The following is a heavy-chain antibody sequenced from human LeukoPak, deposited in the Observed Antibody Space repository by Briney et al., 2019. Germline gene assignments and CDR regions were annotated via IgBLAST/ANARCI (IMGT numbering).Heavy chain of an antibody. CDR1: GYTFTSYD. CDR3: ARAQKNDFWSGGYYYYMDV. J-gene: IGHJ6*03. CDR2: MNPNSGNT. D-gene: IGHD3-3*01. Sequence: GASVEVSCKASGYTFTSYDINWVRQATGQGLEWMGWMNPNSGNTGYAQKFQGRVTITRNTSISTAYMELSSLRSEDTAVYYCARAQKNDFWSGGYYYYMDVWGKGTTVTVSS. V-gene: IGHV1-8*03.